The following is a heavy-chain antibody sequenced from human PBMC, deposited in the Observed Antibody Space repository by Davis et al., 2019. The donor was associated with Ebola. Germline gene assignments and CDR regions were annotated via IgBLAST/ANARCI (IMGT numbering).Heavy chain of an antibody. CDR2: ISGSGGST. CDR1: GITFRNVV. V-gene: IGHV3-23*01. CDR3: AKSYGVTSGYFEL. J-gene: IGHJ4*02. Sequence: GGSLRLSCAASGITFRNVVMSWVRQAPGKGLEWVSAISGSGGSTYYADSVKGRFTISRDSSKTTLYLQMNSLRAEDTALYYCAKSYGVTSGYFELWGQGTQVTVSS. D-gene: IGHD3-9*01.